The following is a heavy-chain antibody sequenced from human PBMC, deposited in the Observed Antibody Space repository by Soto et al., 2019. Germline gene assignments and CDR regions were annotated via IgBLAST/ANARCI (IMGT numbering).Heavy chain of an antibody. CDR1: GYTFTTCH. Sequence: WASVKVSCKASGYTFTTCHMHWVRQAPGQGLEWMGIINARSGSTNYAQKFQGRVTLTRDTSTSTVSMELSSLRSEDTAIYYCARDSSIYPLRYYGMDVWGQGTTVTVSS. CDR3: ARDSSIYPLRYYGMDV. V-gene: IGHV1-46*01. D-gene: IGHD2-2*02. J-gene: IGHJ6*02. CDR2: INARSGST.